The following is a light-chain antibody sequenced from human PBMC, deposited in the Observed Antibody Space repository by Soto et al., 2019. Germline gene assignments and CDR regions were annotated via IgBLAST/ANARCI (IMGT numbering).Light chain of an antibody. Sequence: EIVLTQSPGTLSFSPGERATLSCRASQTVRFNNLAWYQQKPGQAPRLLIYGASSRATGIPDRFSGSGSGTDFTLTISRLEPEDFVVYYCQQYGSLLTFGPGTKVDIK. V-gene: IGKV3-20*01. CDR3: QQYGSLLT. CDR2: GAS. CDR1: QTVRFNN. J-gene: IGKJ3*01.